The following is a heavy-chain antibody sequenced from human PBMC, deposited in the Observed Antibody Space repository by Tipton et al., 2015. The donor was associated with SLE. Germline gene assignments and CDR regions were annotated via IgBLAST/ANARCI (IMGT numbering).Heavy chain of an antibody. CDR2: IHYSGTT. J-gene: IGHJ4*02. CDR1: GGSITNHY. Sequence: TLSLTCTVSGGSITNHYWNWIRQPPGKGLEWIGYIHYSGTTHDNPSLKSRVTMSVDMSKNQFSLRLTSVTAADTAVYYCASGHSRRGLYYFDYWGQGTLVTVSS. CDR3: ASGHSRRGLYYFDY. V-gene: IGHV4-59*08. D-gene: IGHD1-26*01.